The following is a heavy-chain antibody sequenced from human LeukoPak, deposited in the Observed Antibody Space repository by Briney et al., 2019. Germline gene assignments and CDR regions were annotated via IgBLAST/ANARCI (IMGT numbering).Heavy chain of an antibody. CDR3: ARGSLAAREARGGWFDP. Sequence: VASVKVSCKASGYTFTSYGINWVRQATGQGLEWMGWMNPNSGNTGYAQKFQGRVTMTRNTSISTAYMELSSLRSEDTAVYYCARGSLAAREARGGWFDPWGQGTLVTVSS. CDR2: MNPNSGNT. CDR1: GYTFTSYG. V-gene: IGHV1-8*02. J-gene: IGHJ5*02. D-gene: IGHD6-6*01.